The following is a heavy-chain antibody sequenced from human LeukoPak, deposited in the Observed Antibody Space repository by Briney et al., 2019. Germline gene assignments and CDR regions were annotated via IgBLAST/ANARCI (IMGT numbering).Heavy chain of an antibody. D-gene: IGHD6-13*01. CDR1: GFTVSSNY. J-gene: IGHJ4*02. V-gene: IGHV3-53*01. CDR3: ARGISSWRNYFDY. Sequence: GGSLRLSCAASGFTVSSNYMSWVRQAPGKGLEWVSVIYSGGSTYYADSVKGRFTISRDNSKNTLYLQMNSLRAKDTAVYYCARGISSWRNYFDYWGQGTLVTVSS. CDR2: IYSGGST.